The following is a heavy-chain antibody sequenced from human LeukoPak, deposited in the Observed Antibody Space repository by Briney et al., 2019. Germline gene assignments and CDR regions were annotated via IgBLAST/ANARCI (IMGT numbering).Heavy chain of an antibody. CDR3: AKGRIYGDYGGY. CDR1: GFTFSDYY. Sequence: GGSLRLSCAASGFTFSDYYMSWVRQAPGKGLEWVSAISGSGGSTYYADSVKGRFTISRDNSKNTLYLQMNSLRAEDTAVYYCAKGRIYGDYGGYWGQGTLVTVSS. D-gene: IGHD4-17*01. CDR2: ISGSGGST. J-gene: IGHJ4*02. V-gene: IGHV3-23*01.